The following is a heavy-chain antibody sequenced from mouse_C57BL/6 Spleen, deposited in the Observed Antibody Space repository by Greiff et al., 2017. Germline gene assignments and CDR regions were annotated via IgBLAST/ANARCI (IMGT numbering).Heavy chain of an antibody. V-gene: IGHV1-55*01. J-gene: IGHJ1*03. CDR1: GYTFTSYW. Sequence: VQLQQPGAELVKPGASVKMSCKASGYTFTSYWITWVKQRPGQGLEWIGDIYPGSGSTNYNEKFKSKATLTVDTASSTAYMQLSSLTSEDSAVYYCARAGSSYGYFDVWGTGTTGTVSS. CDR2: IYPGSGST. D-gene: IGHD1-1*01. CDR3: ARAGSSYGYFDV.